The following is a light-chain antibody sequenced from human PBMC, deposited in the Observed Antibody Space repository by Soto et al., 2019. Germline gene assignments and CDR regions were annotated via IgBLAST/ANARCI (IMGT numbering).Light chain of an antibody. CDR1: QSVSSSY. CDR2: GAS. J-gene: IGKJ1*01. CDR3: QQYGSSPWT. V-gene: IGKV3-20*01. Sequence: EIVLTQSPGTLSLSPGERATLSCRASQSVSSSYLAWYQQKPGQAPRLLMYGASSRATGIPDRFSGSGSGTDCTLTISRLEPEDFAVYYCQQYGSSPWTFGQGTKVEIK.